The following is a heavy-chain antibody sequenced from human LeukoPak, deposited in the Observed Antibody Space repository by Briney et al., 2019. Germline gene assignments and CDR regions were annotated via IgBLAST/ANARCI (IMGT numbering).Heavy chain of an antibody. J-gene: IGHJ4*02. D-gene: IGHD6-6*01. CDR1: GGSFSGYY. CDR2: INHSGST. Sequence: SETLSLTCAVYGGSFSGYYWSWIRQPPGKGLERIGEINHSGSTNYNPSLKSRVTISVDTSKSQFSLKLSSVTAADTAVYYCASQTQPRSSDYWGQGTLVTVSS. CDR3: ASQTQPRSSDY. V-gene: IGHV4-34*01.